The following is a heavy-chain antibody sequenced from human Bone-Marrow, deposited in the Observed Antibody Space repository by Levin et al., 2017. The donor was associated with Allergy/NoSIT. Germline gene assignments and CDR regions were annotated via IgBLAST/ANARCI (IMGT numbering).Heavy chain of an antibody. CDR3: ARNSSISFQGCFDP. CDR2: IYYSGNT. Sequence: SETLSLTCTVSGGSINSATDYWGWIRQPPGTGLEWIATIYYSGNTYYNPSLMTRVTISLDSSKNQFSLNLRSATAADTAVYYCARNSSISFQGCFDPWGPGTLVTVSA. CDR1: GGSINSATDY. J-gene: IGHJ5*02. V-gene: IGHV4-39*07. D-gene: IGHD2-21*01.